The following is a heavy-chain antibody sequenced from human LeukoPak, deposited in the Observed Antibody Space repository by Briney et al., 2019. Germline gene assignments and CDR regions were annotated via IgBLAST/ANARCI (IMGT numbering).Heavy chain of an antibody. CDR3: ARGALTAAPHDNYYYGMDV. V-gene: IGHV3-48*02. CDR1: GFTFSSYS. Sequence: GGSLRLSCAASGFTFSSYSMNWVRQAPGKGLEWVSHITASGTAMFYADSVKGRFTISRDNAKNSLYLQMNSLRDEDTAVYYCARGALTAAPHDNYYYGMDVWGQGTTVTVSS. CDR2: ITASGTAM. J-gene: IGHJ6*02. D-gene: IGHD6-13*01.